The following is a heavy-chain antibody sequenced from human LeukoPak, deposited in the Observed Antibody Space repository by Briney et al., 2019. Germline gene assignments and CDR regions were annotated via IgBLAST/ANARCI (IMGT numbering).Heavy chain of an antibody. CDR1: GFTVSSNY. V-gene: IGHV3-15*01. CDR2: IKSKTDGGTT. D-gene: IGHD3-22*01. CDR3: TTDHNSSGPFDY. J-gene: IGHJ4*02. Sequence: PGGSLRLSCAASGFTVSSNYMSWVRQAPGKGLEWVGRIKSKTDGGTTDYAAPVKGRFTISRDDSKNTLYLQMNSLKTEDTAVYYCTTDHNSSGPFDYWGQGTLVTVSS.